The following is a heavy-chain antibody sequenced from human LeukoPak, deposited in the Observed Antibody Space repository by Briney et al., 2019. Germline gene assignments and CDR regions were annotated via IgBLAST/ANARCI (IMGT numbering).Heavy chain of an antibody. V-gene: IGHV3-66*01. CDR3: ARGVANDAFDI. D-gene: IGHD2-15*01. CDR2: IYSGGST. Sequence: GGSLRLSCAASGFTVSSNYMSWVRQAPGKGLEWVSVIYSGGSTYYADSVKGRFTISRDNSKNTLYLQMNSLRAEDTAVYYCARGVANDAFDIWGQGTMVTVSS. J-gene: IGHJ3*02. CDR1: GFTVSSNY.